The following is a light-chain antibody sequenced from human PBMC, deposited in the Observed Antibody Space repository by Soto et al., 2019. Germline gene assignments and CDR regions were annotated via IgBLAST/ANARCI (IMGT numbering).Light chain of an antibody. J-gene: IGKJ1*01. CDR1: QSVSSSY. V-gene: IGKV3-20*01. CDR2: GAS. Sequence: EIVLTQSPGTLSLSPGERATLSCRASQSVSSSYLAWYQQKPGQAPRLLIYGASSRATGIPDRFSGGGSGTDFTLTISRLEPEDVAVYYCQQYGSSPPTFGQGTKVEIK. CDR3: QQYGSSPPT.